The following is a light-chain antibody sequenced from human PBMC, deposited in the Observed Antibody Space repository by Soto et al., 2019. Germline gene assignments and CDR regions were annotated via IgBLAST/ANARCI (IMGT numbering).Light chain of an antibody. CDR2: GAS. V-gene: IGKV3-20*01. CDR1: QSISSSY. J-gene: IGKJ1*01. Sequence: VLTQSPGTLSLSPGARATLSCRASQSISSSYLAWYQQKPGQAPRPLIYGASSRATGIPDRFSGSGSGTDFTLTISRLGPEDFAVYYCQQYVSSPWTFGQGTKVDIK. CDR3: QQYVSSPWT.